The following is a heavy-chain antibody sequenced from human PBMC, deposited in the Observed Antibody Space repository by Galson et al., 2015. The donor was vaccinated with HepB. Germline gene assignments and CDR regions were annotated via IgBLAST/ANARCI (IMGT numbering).Heavy chain of an antibody. J-gene: IGHJ6*02. D-gene: IGHD6-13*01. CDR3: ARVPAVGAAAGYYYYGMDV. Sequence: SVKVSCKASGGTFSSYAISWVRQAPGQGLEWMGGIIPIFGTANYAQKFQGRVTITADESTSTAYMELSSLRSEDTAVYYCARVPAVGAAAGYYYYGMDVWGQGTTVTVSS. CDR2: IIPIFGTA. CDR1: GGTFSSYA. V-gene: IGHV1-69*13.